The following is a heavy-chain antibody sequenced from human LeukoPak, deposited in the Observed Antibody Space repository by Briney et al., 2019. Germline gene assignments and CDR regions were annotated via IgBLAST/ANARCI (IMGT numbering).Heavy chain of an antibody. CDR2: ISYDGSNK. D-gene: IGHD4-17*01. J-gene: IGHJ6*02. CDR3: ARDYGDYDYYYYGMDV. Sequence: GGSLRLSCAASGFTFSSYGMHWVRQAPGKGLEWVAVISYDGSNKYYADSVKGRFTISRDNSKNTLYLQMNSLRAEDTAVYYCARDYGDYDYYYYGMDVWGQGTTVTVSS. CDR1: GFTFSSYG. V-gene: IGHV3-30*03.